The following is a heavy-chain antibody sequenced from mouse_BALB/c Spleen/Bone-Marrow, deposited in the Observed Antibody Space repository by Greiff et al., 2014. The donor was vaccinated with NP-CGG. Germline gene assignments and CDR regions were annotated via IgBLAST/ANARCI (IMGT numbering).Heavy chain of an antibody. V-gene: IGHV1-18*01. CDR1: GYTFTEYT. J-gene: IGHJ4*01. CDR3: ARSEGRYYFAMNY. Sequence: EVQLQQSGPELVKPGTSVKISCKTSGYTFTEYTMHWVKRSHGKSLEWIGGINPNNGGTSYNQKFKGKATLTVDKSSSTAYMELRSLTSEDSAVYYCARSEGRYYFAMNYWGQGTSVTVSS. CDR2: INPNNGGT.